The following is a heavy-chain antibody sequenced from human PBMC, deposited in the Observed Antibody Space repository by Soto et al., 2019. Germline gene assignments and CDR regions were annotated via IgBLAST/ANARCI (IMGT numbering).Heavy chain of an antibody. V-gene: IGHV1-46*01. CDR2: INPRVGTT. D-gene: IGHD1-7*01. CDR1: GYNFTTYY. J-gene: IGHJ5*02. Sequence: ASVKVSCKASGYNFTTYYMHWVRQAPGQGLEWLGIINPRVGTTSYAQKFEGRVTMTRDTSTSTVYMELSSLRSEDTAVYYCARVRRITGTMQDNWFDPRGRGTLVT. CDR3: ARVRRITGTMQDNWFDP.